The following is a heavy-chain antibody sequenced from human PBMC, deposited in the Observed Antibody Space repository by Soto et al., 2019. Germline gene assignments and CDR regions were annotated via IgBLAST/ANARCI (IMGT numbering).Heavy chain of an antibody. Sequence: PSETLSLTCAVSGYSISSGYYWGWIRQTPGKGLEWIASIYHSGSTYYNPSLKSRVTISVDTSKNQFSLKLTSVTAADTAVYYCARGAATVTTGWFDPWGQAIMVTASS. CDR3: ARGAATVTTGWFDP. D-gene: IGHD4-17*01. CDR1: GYSISSGYY. J-gene: IGHJ5*02. V-gene: IGHV4-38-2*01. CDR2: IYHSGST.